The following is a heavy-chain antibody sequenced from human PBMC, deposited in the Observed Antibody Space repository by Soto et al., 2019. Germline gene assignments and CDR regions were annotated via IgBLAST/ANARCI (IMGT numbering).Heavy chain of an antibody. V-gene: IGHV4-30-2*01. J-gene: IGHJ4*02. CDR2: IYHSGST. CDR3: ARVFGPLGYCSGGSCYSPLVHFAF. CDR1: GGSISSGGYS. Sequence: PSETLSLTCAVSGGSISSGGYSWSWIRQPPGKDLEWIGNIYHSGSTYSKPSLKSRVTISVDRSKNQFSLTLTSVTAADTAVYYCARVFGPLGYCSGGSCYSPLVHFAFWGQGTPVPVS. D-gene: IGHD2-15*01.